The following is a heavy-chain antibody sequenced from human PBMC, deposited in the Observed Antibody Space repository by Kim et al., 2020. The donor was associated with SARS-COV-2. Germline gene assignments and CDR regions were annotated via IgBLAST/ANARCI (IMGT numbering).Heavy chain of an antibody. CDR1: GFTFSNYW. D-gene: IGHD3-16*01. V-gene: IGHV3-7*01. J-gene: IGHJ5*02. CDR2: IKHDGSGQ. CDR3: ARGAGGSVFDP. Sequence: GGSLRLSCAASGFTFSNYWMTWVRQTPGKGLEWVASIKHDGSGQYYVDSLKGRFTISRDNAKNSLYLQMNSLRAEDTALYHCARGAGGSVFDPWGQGTLVTVSS.